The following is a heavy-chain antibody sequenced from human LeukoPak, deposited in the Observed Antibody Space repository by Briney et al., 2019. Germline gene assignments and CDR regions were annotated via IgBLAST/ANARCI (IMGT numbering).Heavy chain of an antibody. Sequence: SETLSLTCAVYGGSLSGYYWSWIRQPPGKGLEWIGETNHSGSTNHNPSLKSRVTISVDKSKNQFSLNLSSVTAADTAVYYCARDLSKAFDIWGQGTMVTVSS. CDR2: TNHSGST. V-gene: IGHV4-34*01. CDR3: ARDLSKAFDI. CDR1: GGSLSGYY. J-gene: IGHJ3*02.